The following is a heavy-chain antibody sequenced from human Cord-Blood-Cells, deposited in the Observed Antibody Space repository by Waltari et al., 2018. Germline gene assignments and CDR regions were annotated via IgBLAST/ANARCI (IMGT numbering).Heavy chain of an antibody. CDR2: IYYSGGT. CDR1: GGSISSSSYY. J-gene: IGHJ5*02. D-gene: IGHD2-21*02. Sequence: LQLQESGPGLVKPSETLSLTCTVSGGSISSSSYYWGWIRQPPGKGLEWIGSIYYSGGTYYTPSLKSRVTISVDTSKNQFSLKLSSVTAADTAVYDCATHIVVVTASPNWFDPWGQGTLVTVSS. CDR3: ATHIVVVTASPNWFDP. V-gene: IGHV4-39*07.